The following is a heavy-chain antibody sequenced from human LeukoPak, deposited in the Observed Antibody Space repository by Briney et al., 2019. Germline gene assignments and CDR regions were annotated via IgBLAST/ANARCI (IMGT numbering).Heavy chain of an antibody. V-gene: IGHV4-34*01. CDR1: GGSFSGYY. J-gene: IGHJ4*02. CDR3: ARGAARSGGSCYRY. Sequence: SETLSLTCAVYGGSFSGYYWSWIRQPPGKGLEWIGEINHSGSTNHNPSLKSRVTISVDTSKNQFSLKLSSVTAADTAVYYCARGAARSGGSCYRYWGQGTLVTVSS. CDR2: INHSGST. D-gene: IGHD2-15*01.